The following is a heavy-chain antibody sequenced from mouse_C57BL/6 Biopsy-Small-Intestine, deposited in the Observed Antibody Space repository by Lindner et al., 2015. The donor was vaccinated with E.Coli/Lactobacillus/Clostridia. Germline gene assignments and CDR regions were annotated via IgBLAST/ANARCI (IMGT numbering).Heavy chain of an antibody. CDR1: GYTFTSYG. Sequence: VQLQESGAELARPGASVKLSCTASGYTFTSYGISWVKQRTGQGLEWIGWIDPENGDTEYASKFQGKATITADTSSNTAYLQLSSLTSEDTAVYYCTTRYYGSPFAYWGQGTLVTVSA. V-gene: IGHV14-4*01. CDR3: TTRYYGSPFAY. D-gene: IGHD1-1*01. CDR2: IDPENGDT. J-gene: IGHJ3*01.